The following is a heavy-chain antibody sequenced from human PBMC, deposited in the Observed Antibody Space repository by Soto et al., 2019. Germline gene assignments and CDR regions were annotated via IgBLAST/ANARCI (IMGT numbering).Heavy chain of an antibody. Sequence: QVQLVQSGAEVKKPGSSVKVSCKASGGTFSSYAISWVRQAPGQGLEWMGGIIPIFGTANYAQTFQGRVTTTADEFTSTAYMELSGLRSEYTAVYYCATTPSYYDSSGYYPDSDTWYFDLWGRRTLVTVSS. CDR1: GGTFSSYA. J-gene: IGHJ2*01. D-gene: IGHD3-22*01. V-gene: IGHV1-69*01. CDR3: ATTPSYYDSSGYYPDSDTWYFDL. CDR2: IIPIFGTA.